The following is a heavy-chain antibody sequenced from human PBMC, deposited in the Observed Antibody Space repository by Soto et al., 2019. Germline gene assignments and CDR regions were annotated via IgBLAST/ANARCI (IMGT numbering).Heavy chain of an antibody. J-gene: IGHJ4*02. V-gene: IGHV4-30-4*01. D-gene: IGHD6-13*01. CDR2: IYYSGST. Sequence: QVQLQESGPGLVKPSQTLSLTCTVSGGSISSGDYYWSWIRQPPGKGLEWIVYIYYSGSTYYNPSLKSRVTISVDTSKNQFSLKLSSVTAADTAVYYCARDRLYSSSWYYFDYWGQGTLVTVSS. CDR3: ARDRLYSSSWYYFDY. CDR1: GGSISSGDYY.